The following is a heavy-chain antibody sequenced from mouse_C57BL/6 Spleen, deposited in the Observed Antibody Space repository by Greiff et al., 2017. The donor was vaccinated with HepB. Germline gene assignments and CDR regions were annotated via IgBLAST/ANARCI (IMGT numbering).Heavy chain of an antibody. CDR2: IWSGGST. D-gene: IGHD1-1*01. Sequence: VMLVESGPGLVQPSQSLSITCTVSGFSLTSYGVHWVRQSPGKGLEWLGVIWSGGSTDYNAAFISRLSISKDNSKSQVFFKMNSLQADDTAIYYCARGGTTVVGGYFDVWGTGTTVTVAS. V-gene: IGHV2-2*01. J-gene: IGHJ1*03. CDR1: GFSLTSYG. CDR3: ARGGTTVVGGYFDV.